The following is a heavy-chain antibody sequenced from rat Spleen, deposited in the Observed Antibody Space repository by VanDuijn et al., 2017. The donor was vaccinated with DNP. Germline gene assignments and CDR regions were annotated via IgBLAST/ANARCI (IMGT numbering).Heavy chain of an antibody. CDR1: GFTFSAYY. V-gene: IGHV5-22*01. Sequence: EVHLVESGGDLVQPERSLKLSCAASGFTFSAYYIAWVRQAPAKGLEWVAYIGSPAYAPYYGDSVKGRFTISRDNAKSTLYLQMNSLRSEDMSTYYCVRWNSGHFDYWGQGVMVTVSS. D-gene: IGHD4-3*01. J-gene: IGHJ2*01. CDR2: IGSPAYAP. CDR3: VRWNSGHFDY.